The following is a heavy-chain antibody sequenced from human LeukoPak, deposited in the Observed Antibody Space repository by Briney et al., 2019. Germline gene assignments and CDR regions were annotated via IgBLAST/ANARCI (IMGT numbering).Heavy chain of an antibody. CDR2: IYYSGST. J-gene: IGHJ5*02. Sequence: SETLSLTCTVSGGSISSSSYYWGWIRQPPGKGLEWIGSIYYSGSTYYNPSLKSRVTISVDTSKNQFSLKLSSVTAADTAVYYCARSGSYMGNWFDPWGQGTLVTVSS. CDR1: GGSISSSSYY. CDR3: ARSGSYMGNWFDP. V-gene: IGHV4-39*07. D-gene: IGHD1-26*01.